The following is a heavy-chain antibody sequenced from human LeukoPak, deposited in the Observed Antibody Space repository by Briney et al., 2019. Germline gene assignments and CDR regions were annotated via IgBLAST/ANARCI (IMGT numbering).Heavy chain of an antibody. V-gene: IGHV1-24*01. CDR3: ARGPPTYSSSWYVNY. J-gene: IGHJ4*02. CDR2: FDPEDGET. CDR1: GYTLTELS. D-gene: IGHD6-13*01. Sequence: ASVKVSCKVSGYTLTELSMHWVRQAPGKGLEWMGGFDPEDGETIYAQKFQGRVTMTEDTSTDTAYMELSSLRSEDAAVYYCARGPPTYSSSWYVNYWGQGTLVTVSS.